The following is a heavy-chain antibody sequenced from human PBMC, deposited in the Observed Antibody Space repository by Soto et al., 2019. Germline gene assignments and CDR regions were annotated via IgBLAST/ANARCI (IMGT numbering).Heavy chain of an antibody. J-gene: IGHJ2*01. V-gene: IGHV3-23*01. D-gene: IGHD2-2*01. CDR3: VRKILGSTSRPNYWYFDI. CDR2: ISGGGDAT. CDR1: GFTFINYA. Sequence: EVQLLESGGGLVQPGGSLRLSCVGPGFTFINYAMNWVRQAPGKGLEWVSSISGGGDATFFADSVRGRFTISGDNSENTVTLQMISLGVDDTAVYYCVRKILGSTSRPNYWYFDIWGRGTLVTVSS.